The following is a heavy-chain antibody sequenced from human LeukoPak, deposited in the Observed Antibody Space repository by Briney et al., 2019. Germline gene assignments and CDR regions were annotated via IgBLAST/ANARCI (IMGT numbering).Heavy chain of an antibody. CDR1: GFIFDDYA. V-gene: IGHV3-9*01. CDR2: ISWKSDSM. D-gene: IGHD6-19*01. CDR3: AKDGGHSSVLYYFES. Sequence: GGSLRLSCEASGFIFDDYAMHWVRQVPGKGLEWVSGISWKSDSMRYADSVKGRFTVSRGNAKNSLYLQMNSLRPEDTAFYYCAKDGGHSSVLYYFESWGQGTLVTVSS. J-gene: IGHJ4*02.